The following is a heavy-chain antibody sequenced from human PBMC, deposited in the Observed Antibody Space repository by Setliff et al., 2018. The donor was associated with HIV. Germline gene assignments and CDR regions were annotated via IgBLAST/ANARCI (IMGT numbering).Heavy chain of an antibody. CDR2: IIPKSGGT. D-gene: IGHD3-22*01. CDR3: AREVYYDSSPGGHDAFDI. V-gene: IGHV1-2*02. Sequence: GASVKVSCKASGYTFNNNDIHWVRQAPGQGLEWMGWIIPKSGGTNYAQRFQVRVTMTRDTSISTAYMELSRLRSDDTAVYYCAREVYYDSSPGGHDAFDIWGQGTMVTVSS. J-gene: IGHJ3*02. CDR1: GYTFNNND.